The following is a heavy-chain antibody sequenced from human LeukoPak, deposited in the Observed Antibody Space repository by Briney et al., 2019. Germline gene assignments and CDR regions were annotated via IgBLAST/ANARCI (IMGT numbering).Heavy chain of an antibody. V-gene: IGHV3-30-3*01. CDR3: ARDKVDYYDSSGTLDY. D-gene: IGHD3-22*01. Sequence: GGSLRLSCAASGFIFSSYAMHWVRQAPGKGLEWVAVISYDGSNKYYADSVKGRFTISRDNSKNTLYLQMNSLRAEDTAVYYCARDKVDYYDSSGTLDYWGQGTLVTVSS. CDR1: GFIFSSYA. CDR2: ISYDGSNK. J-gene: IGHJ4*02.